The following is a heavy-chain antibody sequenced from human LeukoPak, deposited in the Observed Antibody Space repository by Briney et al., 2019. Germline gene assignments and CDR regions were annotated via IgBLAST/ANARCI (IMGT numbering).Heavy chain of an antibody. CDR3: ARGQWELLRYNYIDV. Sequence: PSETLSLTCTVSGGSISGYYWSWIRQPAGKGLEWIGRIYTSGSTNYNPSLKSRVTMSVDTSKNQFSLRLSSVTAADTAVYYCARGQWELLRYNYIDVWGKGTTVTVSS. J-gene: IGHJ6*03. D-gene: IGHD1-26*01. V-gene: IGHV4-4*07. CDR2: IYTSGST. CDR1: GGSISGYY.